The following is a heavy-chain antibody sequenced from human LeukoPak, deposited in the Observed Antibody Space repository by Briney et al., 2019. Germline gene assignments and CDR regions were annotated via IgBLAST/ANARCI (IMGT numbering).Heavy chain of an antibody. V-gene: IGHV5-51*01. CDR3: ARPKTLGGYNYEFEF. CDR1: GYTFTTFW. CDR2: IYPGDSDT. Sequence: GESLKISCKGSGYTFTTFWLGWVRQMPGKGLEWIGIIYPGDSDTRYSPSFQGQVTISADKSINTAYLQWSSLKASDTAIYYCARPKTLGGYNYEFEFWGQGTLVSVSS. D-gene: IGHD5-18*01. J-gene: IGHJ4*02.